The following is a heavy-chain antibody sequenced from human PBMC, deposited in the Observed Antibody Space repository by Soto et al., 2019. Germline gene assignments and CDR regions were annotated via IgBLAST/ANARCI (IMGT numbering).Heavy chain of an antibody. Sequence: SVKVSCKASGGTFSSYAISWVRQAPGQGLEWMGGIIPIFGTANYAXXFQGXXTIXADESTSTAYMELSSLRSEDTAAYYCARDDYETYYYYGMDVWG. J-gene: IGHJ6*02. CDR1: GGTFSSYA. CDR2: IIPIFGTA. V-gene: IGHV1-69*13. D-gene: IGHD4-17*01. CDR3: ARDDYETYYYYGMDV.